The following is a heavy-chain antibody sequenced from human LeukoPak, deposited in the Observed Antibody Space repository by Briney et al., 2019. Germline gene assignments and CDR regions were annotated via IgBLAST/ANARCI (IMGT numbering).Heavy chain of an antibody. CDR1: GGSVSGYY. V-gene: IGHV4-59*08. CDR3: TRHPFISPFDY. J-gene: IGHJ4*02. Sequence: SETLSLTCTVSGGSVSGYYWSWIRQPPGGGLEWIGYIYHTGHTHYNASLKGRVTMSMDTSQSQISLRMGSMTAADTAVYYCTRHPFISPFDYWGQGTLVTVSS. D-gene: IGHD3-10*01. CDR2: IYHTGHT.